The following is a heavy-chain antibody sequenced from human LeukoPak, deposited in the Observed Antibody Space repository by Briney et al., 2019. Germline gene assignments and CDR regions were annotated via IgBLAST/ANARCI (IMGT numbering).Heavy chain of an antibody. V-gene: IGHV4-59*01. CDR3: ARDTQQQLAHAYYFDY. J-gene: IGHJ4*02. Sequence: SETLSLTCTVSGGSISSYYWSWIRQPPGKGLEWIGWSYHRGSTSYNPSLKSRVAISVDTSKNQFSLKLSSVTAADTAVYYCARDTQQQLAHAYYFDYWGQGTLVTVSS. D-gene: IGHD6-13*01. CDR1: GGSISSYY. CDR2: SYHRGST.